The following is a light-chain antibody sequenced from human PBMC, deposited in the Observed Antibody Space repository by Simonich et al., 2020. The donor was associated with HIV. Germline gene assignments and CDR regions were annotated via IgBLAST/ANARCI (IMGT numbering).Light chain of an antibody. Sequence: QLVLTQSPSASASLGASVKLTCTLRSGHSSYAIAWHQQQPEKGPRSLLKLNSDGSHSKGDGLPDRFSGSSSGAERYLTISSLQSEDEADYYCQTWGTGMGVFGGGTKLTVL. J-gene: IGLJ3*02. CDR2: LNSDGSH. CDR1: SGHSSYA. V-gene: IGLV4-69*01. CDR3: QTWGTGMGV.